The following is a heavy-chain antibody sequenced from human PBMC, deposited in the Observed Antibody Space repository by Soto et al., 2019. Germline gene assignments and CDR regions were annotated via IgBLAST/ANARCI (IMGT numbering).Heavy chain of an antibody. J-gene: IGHJ6*01. D-gene: IGHD2-2*01. Sequence: QVQLQQWGAGLLKPSETLSLTCAVYGGSFSGYYWSWIRQPPGKGLEWIGVINHRGSTNYNPSLNSRLTVSVDKSKNQSSLKRSSVTAADTAVDYCARGGRVVGPAARLSCGMDVWGQGTTVTVSS. V-gene: IGHV4-34*01. CDR3: ARGGRVVGPAARLSCGMDV. CDR2: INHRGST. CDR1: GGSFSGYY.